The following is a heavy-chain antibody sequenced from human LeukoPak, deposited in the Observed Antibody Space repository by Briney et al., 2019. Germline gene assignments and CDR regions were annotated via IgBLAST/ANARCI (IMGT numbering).Heavy chain of an antibody. CDR1: GYTFTGYY. CDR2: INPNSGGT. J-gene: IGHJ4*02. V-gene: IGHV1-2*06. D-gene: IGHD6-13*01. CDR3: ARPSIAAAGTHY. Sequence: ASAKVSCKASGYTFTGYYMHWVRQAPGQGLEWMGRINPNSGGTNYAQKFQGRVTMTRDTSISTAYMELSRLRSDDTAVYYCARPSIAAAGTHYWGQGTLVTVSS.